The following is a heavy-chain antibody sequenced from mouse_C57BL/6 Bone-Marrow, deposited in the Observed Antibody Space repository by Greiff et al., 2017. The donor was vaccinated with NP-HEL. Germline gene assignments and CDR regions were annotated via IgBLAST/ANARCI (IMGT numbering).Heavy chain of an antibody. Sequence: QVQLQQSGAELVKPGASVKISCKASGYAFSSYWMNWVKQRPGKGLEWIGQIYPGDGDTNYNGKFKGKATLTADKSSSTAYMQLRSLTSEDSAVYFCARFGYSSGFDYWGQGTTLTVSS. V-gene: IGHV1-80*01. CDR3: ARFGYSSGFDY. CDR1: GYAFSSYW. J-gene: IGHJ2*01. D-gene: IGHD2-3*01. CDR2: IYPGDGDT.